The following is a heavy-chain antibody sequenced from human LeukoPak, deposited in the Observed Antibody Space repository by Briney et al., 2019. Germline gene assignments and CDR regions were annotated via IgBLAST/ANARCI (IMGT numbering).Heavy chain of an antibody. CDR1: GFTFSSYS. Sequence: GGSLRLSCAASGFTFSSYSMNWVRQAPGKGLEWVSYISSSSSTIYYADSVKGRFTISRDNAKNSLYLQMNSPRAEDTAVYYCARDPSPRIAAAGKYFQHWGQGTLVTVSS. J-gene: IGHJ1*01. CDR3: ARDPSPRIAAAGKYFQH. D-gene: IGHD6-13*01. CDR2: ISSSSSTI. V-gene: IGHV3-48*04.